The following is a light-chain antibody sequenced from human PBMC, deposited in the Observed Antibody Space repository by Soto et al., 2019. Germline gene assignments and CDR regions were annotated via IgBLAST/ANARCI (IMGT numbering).Light chain of an antibody. Sequence: QSALTQPASVSGSPGQSITISCTGTSSDVGGYNYVSWYQQHPGKAPKLMIYDLTNRPSGVSNRFSGSKSGNTASLTISGHQADDEADYYCSSYTSSNTYVFGTGTKLTVL. CDR3: SSYTSSNTYV. J-gene: IGLJ1*01. V-gene: IGLV2-14*03. CDR2: DLT. CDR1: SSDVGGYNY.